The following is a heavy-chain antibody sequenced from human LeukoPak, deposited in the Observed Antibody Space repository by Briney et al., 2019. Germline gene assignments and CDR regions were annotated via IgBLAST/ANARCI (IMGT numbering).Heavy chain of an antibody. CDR1: GGSISGYY. Sequence: SETLSLTCSVSGGSISGYYWSWIRQPPGKGLELIGYIYYSGSTYYNPSLESRVTISVDTSKNQFSLKLSSVTAADTAVYYCATGAPRGMDVWGQGTTVTVSS. D-gene: IGHD4/OR15-4a*01. J-gene: IGHJ6*02. V-gene: IGHV4-59*08. CDR3: ATGAPRGMDV. CDR2: IYYSGST.